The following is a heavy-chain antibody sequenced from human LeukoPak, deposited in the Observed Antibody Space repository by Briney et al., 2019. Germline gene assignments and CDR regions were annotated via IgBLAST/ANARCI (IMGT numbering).Heavy chain of an antibody. J-gene: IGHJ5*02. Sequence: SETLSLTCAVYGGSFSAYYWSWIRQPPGKGLEWIGEINHSGSTNYNPSLKSRVTISIDTSKNQFSLEMSSVTASDTAVYYCARGRGARSSRWYNWFDPWGQGTLVTVSS. V-gene: IGHV4-34*01. CDR1: GGSFSAYY. CDR3: ARGRGARSSRWYNWFDP. CDR2: INHSGST. D-gene: IGHD6-13*01.